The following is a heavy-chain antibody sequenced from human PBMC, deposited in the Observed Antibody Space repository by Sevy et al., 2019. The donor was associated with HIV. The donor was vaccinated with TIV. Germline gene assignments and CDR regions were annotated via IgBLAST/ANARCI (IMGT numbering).Heavy chain of an antibody. CDR2: ISSSSSYI. CDR3: ARLWMGYCSSTSGSRAVDY. V-gene: IGHV3-21*01. D-gene: IGHD2-2*01. Sequence: GGSLRLSCAASGFTFSSYSMNWVRQAPGKGLEWVSSISSSSSYIYYADSVKGRFTISRDNAKNSLYLQMNSLRAEDTAVYYCARLWMGYCSSTSGSRAVDYWGQGTLVTVSS. CDR1: GFTFSSYS. J-gene: IGHJ4*02.